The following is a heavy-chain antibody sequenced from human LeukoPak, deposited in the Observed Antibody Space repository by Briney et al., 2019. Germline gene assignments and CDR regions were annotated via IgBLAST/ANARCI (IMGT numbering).Heavy chain of an antibody. CDR1: GFTFSSYG. CDR2: IWYDGSNK. J-gene: IGHJ3*02. CDR3: ARYCSGGSCYSDAFDI. V-gene: IGHV3-33*01. D-gene: IGHD2-15*01. Sequence: GRSLRLSCAASGFTFSSYGMHRVRQAPGRGLEWVAVIWYDGSNKYYADSVKGRFTISRDNSKNTLYLQMNSLRAEDTAVYYCARYCSGGSCYSDAFDIWGQGTMVTVSS.